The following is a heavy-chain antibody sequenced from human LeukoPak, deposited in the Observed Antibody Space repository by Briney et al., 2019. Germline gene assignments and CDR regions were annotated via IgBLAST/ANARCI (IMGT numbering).Heavy chain of an antibody. Sequence: TGGSLRLPCAASGFTFSSYGMHWVRQAPGKGLEWVAVIWYDGSNKYYADSVKGRFTISRDNSKNTLYLQMNSLRAEDTAVYYCEAITGGQLWHDYWGQGTLVTVSS. J-gene: IGHJ4*02. CDR1: GFTFSSYG. V-gene: IGHV3-33*01. D-gene: IGHD5-18*01. CDR3: EAITGGQLWHDY. CDR2: IWYDGSNK.